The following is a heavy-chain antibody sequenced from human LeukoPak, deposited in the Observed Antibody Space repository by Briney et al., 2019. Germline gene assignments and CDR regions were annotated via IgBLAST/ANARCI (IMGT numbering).Heavy chain of an antibody. D-gene: IGHD1-26*01. CDR2: ISSSGSTI. Sequence: GGSLTLSCALSGFTFSSYSMNWVRQAPGKWLEWLTYISSSGSTIYYADSVRGRFTISRHNAKNSLYLQMNSLRAEDTAVYYCARTIVGARAYWGQGDLVTVSS. CDR1: GFTFSSYS. J-gene: IGHJ4*02. CDR3: ARTIVGARAY. V-gene: IGHV3-48*04.